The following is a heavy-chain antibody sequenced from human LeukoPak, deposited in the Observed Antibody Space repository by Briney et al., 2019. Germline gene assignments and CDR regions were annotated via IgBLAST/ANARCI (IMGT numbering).Heavy chain of an antibody. Sequence: SETLSLTCTVSGGSISSSSYYWGWIRQPPGKGLEWIGSIYYSGSTYYNPSLKSRVIISVDTSKNQFSLKLSSVTAADTAVYYCARDLYRGDGYNTAYFDYWGQGTLVTVSS. CDR2: IYYSGST. D-gene: IGHD5-24*01. V-gene: IGHV4-39*07. CDR3: ARDLYRGDGYNTAYFDY. J-gene: IGHJ4*02. CDR1: GGSISSSSYY.